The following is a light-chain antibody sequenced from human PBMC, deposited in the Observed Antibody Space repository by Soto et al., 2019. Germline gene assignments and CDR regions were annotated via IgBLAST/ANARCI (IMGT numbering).Light chain of an antibody. CDR3: QQYNWYSYT. CDR2: DAS. Sequence: DIQMTQSPSTLSAFVGDRVTITCRASQSISSWLAWYQQKPGKAPKLLIYDASSLESGVPSRFSGSGSGTEFTLTISSLQPDDFATYYCQQYNWYSYTFGQGTKLEIK. V-gene: IGKV1-5*01. J-gene: IGKJ2*01. CDR1: QSISSW.